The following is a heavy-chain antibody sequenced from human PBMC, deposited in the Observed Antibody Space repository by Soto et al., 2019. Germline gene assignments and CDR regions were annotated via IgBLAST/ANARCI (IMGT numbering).Heavy chain of an antibody. J-gene: IGHJ6*02. V-gene: IGHV5-51*01. CDR3: ARHENYYYAYYGMDV. CDR1: GYSFTTYC. Sequence: GESLKISCHASGYSFTTYCIAWVLQKPGKGLEWMGITHPGESETRYSPSFQGQVTISFDRSTSTAYLQWNSLKASDTAIYYCARHENYYYAYYGMDVWGQGTTVTVSS. CDR2: THPGESET.